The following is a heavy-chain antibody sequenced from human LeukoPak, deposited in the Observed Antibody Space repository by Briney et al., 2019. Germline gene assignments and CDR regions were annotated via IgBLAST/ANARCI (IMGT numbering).Heavy chain of an antibody. CDR3: ARGRSYYFDY. Sequence: GWSLRLSCAASGFTFSSYGLHWVRQAPGKGREWVAVIWYNGSNKYYADSVKGRFTISRDNSKNTLYLQMNSLRAEDTAVYYCARGRSYYFDYWGQGTLVTVSS. CDR1: GFTFSSYG. D-gene: IGHD1-26*01. J-gene: IGHJ4*02. V-gene: IGHV3-33*01. CDR2: IWYNGSNK.